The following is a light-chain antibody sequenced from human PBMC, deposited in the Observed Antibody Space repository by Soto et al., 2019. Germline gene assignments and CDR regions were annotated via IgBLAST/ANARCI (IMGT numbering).Light chain of an antibody. J-gene: IGKJ4*01. CDR3: QQVESYPST. CDR2: AAS. V-gene: IGKV1-9*01. Sequence: DIQITQSPSTLSASVGDRVTITCRASQGISSFLAWYQQKPGKAPKLLIYAASSLQSGVPSRFSGSGFGTDFTLTITSLQPEDFATYYCQQVESYPSTFGGGTKVDIK. CDR1: QGISSF.